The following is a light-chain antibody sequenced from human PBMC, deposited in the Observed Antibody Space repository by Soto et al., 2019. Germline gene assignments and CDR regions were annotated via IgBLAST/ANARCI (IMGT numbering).Light chain of an antibody. CDR2: DVT. Sequence: QSVLTQPPSVSGSPGQSVTISCTGTSSDVGGYNSVSWYQHPPATAPKLIIYDVTKRPSGVPDRFSGSKSGNTASLTISGLQAEDEADYYCGSYAGSYSGIFGGGTKLTV. V-gene: IGLV2-11*01. CDR3: GSYAGSYSGI. CDR1: SSDVGGYNS. J-gene: IGLJ2*01.